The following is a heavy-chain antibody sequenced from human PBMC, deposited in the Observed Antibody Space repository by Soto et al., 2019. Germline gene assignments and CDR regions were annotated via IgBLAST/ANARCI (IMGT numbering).Heavy chain of an antibody. CDR3: ARLSYYDGSGLFPIDY. V-gene: IGHV1-18*01. CDR1: GYTFTSYG. Sequence: GASVKVSCKASGYTFTSYGISWVRQAPGQGLEWMGWISAYNGNTNYAQKLQGRVTMTTDTSTSTAYMELRSLRSDDTAVYYCARLSYYDGSGLFPIDYWGQGTLVTVSS. CDR2: ISAYNGNT. D-gene: IGHD3-22*01. J-gene: IGHJ4*02.